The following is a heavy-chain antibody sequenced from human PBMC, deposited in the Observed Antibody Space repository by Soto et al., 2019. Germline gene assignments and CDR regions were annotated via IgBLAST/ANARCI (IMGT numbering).Heavy chain of an antibody. CDR3: ARVGPHYDILTGYFDYYYYYYMDV. CDR2: ISSSSSTI. V-gene: IGHV3-48*01. D-gene: IGHD3-9*01. Sequence: GGSLRLSCAASGFTFSSYSMNWVRQAPGKGLERVSYISSSSSTIYYADYVKGRFTISRDNAKNSLYLQMNSLRAEDTAVYYCARVGPHYDILTGYFDYYYYYYMDVWGKGTTVTVSS. J-gene: IGHJ6*03. CDR1: GFTFSSYS.